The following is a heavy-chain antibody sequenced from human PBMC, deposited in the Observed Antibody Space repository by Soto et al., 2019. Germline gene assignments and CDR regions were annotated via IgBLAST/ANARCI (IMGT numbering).Heavy chain of an antibody. CDR1: GGSFSGYY. J-gene: IGHJ5*02. D-gene: IGHD4-17*01. CDR3: ARGLRRNWFDP. V-gene: IGHV4-34*01. Sequence: KPSETLSLTCAVYGGSFSGYYWSWIRQPPGKGLEWIGEINHSGSTNYNPSLKSRVTISVDTSKNQFSLKLSSVTAADTAVYYCARGLRRNWFDPWGQGTLVTVS. CDR2: INHSGST.